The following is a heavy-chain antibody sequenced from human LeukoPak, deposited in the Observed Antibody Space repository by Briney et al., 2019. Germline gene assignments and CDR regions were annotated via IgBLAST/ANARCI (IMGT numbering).Heavy chain of an antibody. CDR2: INPNSGGT. CDR3: ARPMATTRIGDLDY. D-gene: IGHD5-24*01. CDR1: GYTFTGYY. Sequence: GASVKVSCXASGYTFTGYYMHWVRQAPGQGLEWMGWINPNSGGTNYAQKFQGRVTMTRDTSISTAYMELSRLRSDDTAVYYCARPMATTRIGDLDYWGQGTLVTVSS. J-gene: IGHJ4*02. V-gene: IGHV1-2*02.